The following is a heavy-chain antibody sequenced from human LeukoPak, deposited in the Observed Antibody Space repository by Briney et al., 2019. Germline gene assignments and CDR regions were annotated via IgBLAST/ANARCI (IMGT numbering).Heavy chain of an antibody. CDR2: MYLSGTT. CDR3: AGLVGRYSSGLYYYYFDY. J-gene: IGHJ4*02. Sequence: SETLSLTCTVSGDSINSLDLWSWVRQPPGKGLEWIGVMYLSGTTHSNPSVKSRVTISIDKSKNQFFLNLSSVTAADTAVYYCAGLVGRYSSGLYYYYFDYWGQGTLVTVSS. D-gene: IGHD3-22*01. CDR1: GDSINSLDL. V-gene: IGHV4-4*02.